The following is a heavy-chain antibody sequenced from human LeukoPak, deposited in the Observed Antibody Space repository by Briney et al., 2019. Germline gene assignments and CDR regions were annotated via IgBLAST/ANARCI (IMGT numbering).Heavy chain of an antibody. J-gene: IGHJ6*01. D-gene: IGHD3-16*01. CDR3: ARDGVPGGRDV. CDR1: GFAFSSYW. V-gene: IGHV3-7*01. CDR2: VDREGSDK. Sequence: GGSLRLSCAPSGFAFSSYWMNWVRQAPGKGLEWVANVDREGSDKNYVDSVKGRFTISRDNAKNSLYLQMNSLRVEDTAVYYCARDGVPGGRDVWGQGTTVTVSA.